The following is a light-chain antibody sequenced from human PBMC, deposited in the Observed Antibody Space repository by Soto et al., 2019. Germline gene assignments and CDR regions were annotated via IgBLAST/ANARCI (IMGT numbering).Light chain of an antibody. CDR1: RSDVGGYNY. Sequence: QSVLTQPASMSGSPGQSITISCTGTRSDVGGYNYVSWYQQHPGKAPKLMIYEVSNRPSGVSNRFSGSKSGNTASLTISGLQAEDEADYYCSSYTNTSTLGVFGGGTKVTVL. CDR2: EVS. V-gene: IGLV2-14*01. J-gene: IGLJ2*01. CDR3: SSYTNTSTLGV.